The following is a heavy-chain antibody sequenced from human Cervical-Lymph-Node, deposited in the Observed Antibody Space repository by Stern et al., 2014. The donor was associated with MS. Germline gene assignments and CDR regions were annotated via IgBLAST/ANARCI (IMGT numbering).Heavy chain of an antibody. V-gene: IGHV1-69*01. J-gene: IGHJ6*02. CDR1: GGTFRNFA. Sequence: VQLVQSGSEVTKPGSSVNVTCKASGGTFRNFAVNWVRQAPGQGLEWVGGIIPVFGTTTYAQKFQGRLTIISDESTNTVYMELSSLTTDDTATYFCASAHPATRRGYKGMNVWGQGTTIAVSS. D-gene: IGHD2-2*01. CDR3: ASAHPATRRGYKGMNV. CDR2: IIPVFGTT.